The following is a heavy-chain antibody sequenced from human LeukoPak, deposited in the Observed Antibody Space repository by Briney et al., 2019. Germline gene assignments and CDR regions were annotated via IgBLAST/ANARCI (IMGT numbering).Heavy chain of an antibody. CDR3: ARANFLYCSSSTCLFDY. CDR2: INLNDGDT. CDR1: GYTFTVYY. D-gene: IGHD2-2*01. Sequence: ASVTVSCKASGYTFTVYYMHWVRQAPGPGFEWMGWINLNDGDTNYAQKFQGRVTMTRDTSISTAHMEVSRLRSDDTAVYYCARANFLYCSSSTCLFDYWGQGTLVTVSS. V-gene: IGHV1-2*02. J-gene: IGHJ4*02.